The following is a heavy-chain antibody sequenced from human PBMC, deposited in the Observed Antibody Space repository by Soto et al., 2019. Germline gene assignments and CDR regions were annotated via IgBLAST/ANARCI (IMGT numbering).Heavy chain of an antibody. J-gene: IGHJ4*02. V-gene: IGHV1-46*01. CDR2: INPSGGTT. CDR1: GYTFTSYS. CDR3: AVGYSYGYVLDY. D-gene: IGHD5-18*01. Sequence: ASVKVSCKASGYTFTSYSMHWVRQSPGQGLEWMGIINPSGGTTSYAQKFQGRVTMTRDTSTSTVYMELSSLRSEDTAVYYCAVGYSYGYVLDYWGQGTQVTVSS.